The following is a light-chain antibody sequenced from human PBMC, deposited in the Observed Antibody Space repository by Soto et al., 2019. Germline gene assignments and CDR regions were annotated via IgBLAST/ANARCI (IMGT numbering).Light chain of an antibody. CDR3: QQYNSFSLIT. CDR2: DAS. V-gene: IGKV1-5*01. Sequence: DIQMTQSPSTPSASVGDTVTITCRASQSISRWLAWYQQKPGKAPKILISDASILENGVPSRFSGTGSGTEFTLTISNLQSDDFATYFCQQYNSFSLITFGQGTRLEIK. CDR1: QSISRW. J-gene: IGKJ5*01.